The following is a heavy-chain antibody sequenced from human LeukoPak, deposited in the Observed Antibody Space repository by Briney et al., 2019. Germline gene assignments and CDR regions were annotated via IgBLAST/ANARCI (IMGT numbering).Heavy chain of an antibody. V-gene: IGHV3-48*03. CDR3: ARDLRISGSYVALDI. J-gene: IGHJ3*02. D-gene: IGHD1-26*01. CDR1: GFTFSTYE. CDR2: ISSSGSTI. Sequence: PGGSLRLSCAASGFTFSTYEMNWVRQAPGKGLEWVSKISSSGSTIYYADSVKGRFTISRDNAKNSLYLQMNSLRAEDTAAYYCARDLRISGSYVALDIWGQGTMVTVSS.